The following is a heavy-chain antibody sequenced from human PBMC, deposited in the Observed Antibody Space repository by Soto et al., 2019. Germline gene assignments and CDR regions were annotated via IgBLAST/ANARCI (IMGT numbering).Heavy chain of an antibody. J-gene: IGHJ4*02. CDR3: AREADFWSGYQTY. Sequence: EVQLVESGGGLVQPGGSLRLSWAASGFTCSSYWRSWVRQAPGKGLEWVANIKQDGSEKYYVDAVKGRFTISRDNAKNSLYLQMNSLRAEDTAVYYCAREADFWSGYQTYWGQGTLVTVSS. CDR2: IKQDGSEK. CDR1: GFTCSSYW. V-gene: IGHV3-7*01. D-gene: IGHD3-3*01.